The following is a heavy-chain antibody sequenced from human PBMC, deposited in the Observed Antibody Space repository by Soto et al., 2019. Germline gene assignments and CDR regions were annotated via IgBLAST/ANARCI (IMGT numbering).Heavy chain of an antibody. V-gene: IGHV3-30*18. CDR1: GFIFSSYG. D-gene: IGHD4-17*01. CDR3: AKGMTTVTISAFDI. Sequence: QVQLVESGGGVVQPGRSLRLSCAASGFIFSSYGMHWVRQAPGKGLEWVAVISYDGSNKYYADSVKGRFTISRDNSKNTLYLQMNSLRAEDTAVYYCAKGMTTVTISAFDIWGQGTMVTVSS. J-gene: IGHJ3*02. CDR2: ISYDGSNK.